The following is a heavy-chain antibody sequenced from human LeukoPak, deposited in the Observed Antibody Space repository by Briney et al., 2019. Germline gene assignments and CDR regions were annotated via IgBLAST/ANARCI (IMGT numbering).Heavy chain of an antibody. Sequence: GGSLRLSCAASGFTFNTYGMHWVRQAPGKGLEWVAFIRYDGSYKYYADSVKGRFTISRDNSKNTLYLQMNSLRADDTAVYYCARERSKLWFGENYWGQGTLVTVSS. CDR3: ARERSKLWFGENY. V-gene: IGHV3-30*02. J-gene: IGHJ4*02. D-gene: IGHD3-10*01. CDR2: IRYDGSYK. CDR1: GFTFNTYG.